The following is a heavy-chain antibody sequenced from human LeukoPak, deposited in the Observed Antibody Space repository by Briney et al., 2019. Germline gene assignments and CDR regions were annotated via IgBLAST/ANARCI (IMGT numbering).Heavy chain of an antibody. CDR1: GYTFTGYY. CDR2: INPNSGGT. V-gene: IGHV1-2*02. J-gene: IGHJ4*02. CDR3: VKTPPVSPYYFDY. D-gene: IGHD3-16*01. Sequence: ASVKVSCKASGYTFTGYYIHWVRQAPGQGLEWMGWINPNSGGTNYAQRFQGRVTMTRDTSINTVYMELSRLRSDDTAVYYCVKTPPVSPYYFDYWGQGTLVTVSS.